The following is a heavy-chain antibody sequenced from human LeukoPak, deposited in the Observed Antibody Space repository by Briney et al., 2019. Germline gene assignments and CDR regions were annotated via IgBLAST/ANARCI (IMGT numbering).Heavy chain of an antibody. CDR2: VDPEDGET. Sequence: ATVKISCKVSGYTFTDYYMHWVQQAPGKGLEWMGLVDPEDGETIYAEKFQGRVTITADTSADTAYMELSSLRSEDTAVYYCATDPVGWRAAAPQGYWGQGTLVTVSS. J-gene: IGHJ4*02. D-gene: IGHD6-13*01. CDR3: ATDPVGWRAAAPQGY. V-gene: IGHV1-69-2*01. CDR1: GYTFTDYY.